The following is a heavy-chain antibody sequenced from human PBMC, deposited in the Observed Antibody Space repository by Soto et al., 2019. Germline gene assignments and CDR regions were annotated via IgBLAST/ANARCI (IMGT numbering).Heavy chain of an antibody. V-gene: IGHV3-48*01. Sequence: GGSLRLSCAASGFTFSSYSMNWVRQAPGKGLEWVSYISSSSSTIYYADSVKGRFTISRDNAKNSLYLQMNSLRAEDTAVYYCAREETGDSWGQGTLVTVSS. D-gene: IGHD7-27*01. J-gene: IGHJ4*02. CDR1: GFTFSSYS. CDR3: AREETGDS. CDR2: ISSSSSTI.